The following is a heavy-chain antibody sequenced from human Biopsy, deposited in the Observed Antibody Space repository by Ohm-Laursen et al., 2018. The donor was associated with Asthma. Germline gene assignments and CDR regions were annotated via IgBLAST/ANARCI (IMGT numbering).Heavy chain of an antibody. CDR3: ARKAGSCISRTCYSLDF. CDR2: INSVFGTT. Sequence: GSSVKVSCKSLGGTFNTYVIGWVRQAPGQVIEWMGGINSVFGTTTYPQKFQDRVTITADDSTSTVYMELSSLRSEDTAVYYCARKAGSCISRTCYSLDFWGQGTLVTVSS. D-gene: IGHD2-2*01. CDR1: GGTFNTYV. J-gene: IGHJ4*02. V-gene: IGHV1-69*01.